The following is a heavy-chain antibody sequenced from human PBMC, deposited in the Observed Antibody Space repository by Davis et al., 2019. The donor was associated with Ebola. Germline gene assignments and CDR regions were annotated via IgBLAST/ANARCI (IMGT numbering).Heavy chain of an antibody. V-gene: IGHV3-48*02. CDR1: GFTFSSYS. J-gene: IGHJ4*02. CDR3: ARDPVGIAVAGLDY. CDR2: ISSSSSTI. D-gene: IGHD6-19*01. Sequence: GGSLRLSCAASGFTFSSYSMNWVRQAAGKGLEWVSYISSSSSTIYYADSVKGRFTISRDNAKNSLYLQMNSLRDEDTAVYYCARDPVGIAVAGLDYWGQGTLVTVSS.